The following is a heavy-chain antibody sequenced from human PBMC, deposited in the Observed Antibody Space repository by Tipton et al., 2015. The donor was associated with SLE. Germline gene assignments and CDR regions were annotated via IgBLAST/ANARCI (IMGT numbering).Heavy chain of an antibody. D-gene: IGHD3-10*01. CDR1: GGSISSYS. Sequence: TLSLTCTVSGGSISSYSWSWIRQPAGGGLEGIGRNYTNENTNYNPSLKSRVTMSVDTSKKQFSLKLGPVTAADTAVDYCATGPDRGYHFDYWGQETLVTVS. CDR2: NYTNENT. CDR3: ATGPDRGYHFDY. V-gene: IGHV4-4*07. J-gene: IGHJ4*02.